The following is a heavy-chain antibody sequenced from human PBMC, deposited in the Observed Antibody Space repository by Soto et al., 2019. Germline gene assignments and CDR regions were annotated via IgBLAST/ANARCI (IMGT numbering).Heavy chain of an antibody. CDR1: GGSISSGGYY. J-gene: IGHJ4*02. V-gene: IGHV4-31*03. Sequence: SETLSLTCTVSGGSISSGGYYWSWIRQHPGKGLEWIGYIYYSGSTYYNPSLKSRVTISVDTSKNQFSLKLSSVTAADTAVYYCARDPAYGAGYCSSTSCYVIDYWGQGTLVTVSS. D-gene: IGHD2-2*01. CDR2: IYYSGST. CDR3: ARDPAYGAGYCSSTSCYVIDY.